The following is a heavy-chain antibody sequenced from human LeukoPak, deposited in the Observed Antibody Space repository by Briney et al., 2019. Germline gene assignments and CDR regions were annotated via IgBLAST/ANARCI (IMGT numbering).Heavy chain of an antibody. CDR3: ARDQWADSSGYYYASFDY. J-gene: IGHJ4*02. D-gene: IGHD3-22*01. Sequence: APVKVSCKASGYTFTGYCMHWVRQAPGQGLEWMGWINPNSGGTNYAQKFQGRVTMTRDTSISTAYMELSRLRSDDTAVYYCARDQWADSSGYYYASFDYWGQGTLVTVSS. CDR1: GYTFTGYC. CDR2: INPNSGGT. V-gene: IGHV1-2*02.